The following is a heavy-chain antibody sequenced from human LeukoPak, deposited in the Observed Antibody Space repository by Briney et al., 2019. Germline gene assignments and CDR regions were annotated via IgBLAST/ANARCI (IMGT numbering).Heavy chain of an antibody. CDR2: IYYSGST. D-gene: IGHD4-17*01. CDR3: ASTTVTTGTDY. V-gene: IGHV4-59*12. Sequence: NSSETLSLTCTVSGGSISSYYWSWIRQPPGKGLEWIGYIYYSGSTNYNPSLKSRVTISVDTSKNQFSLKLTSVTAADTAVYYCASTTVTTGTDYWGRGTLVTVSS. CDR1: GGSISSYY. J-gene: IGHJ4*02.